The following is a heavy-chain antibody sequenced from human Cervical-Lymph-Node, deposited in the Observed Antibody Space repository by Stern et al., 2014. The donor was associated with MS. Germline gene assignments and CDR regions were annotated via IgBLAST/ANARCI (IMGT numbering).Heavy chain of an antibody. CDR3: AKALGRSYHDPLDM. D-gene: IGHD3-16*02. Sequence: VQLVESGGGLGQPGRSLRLSCDASGFTFVDYAMHWVRQAPGKGLEWVAGIIWHGGSRNYAHSVKGRVTMTRDTATNSLYMQMSSLRPEDTAFYYCAKALGRSYHDPLDMWGQGTMVIVSS. J-gene: IGHJ3*02. V-gene: IGHV3-9*01. CDR1: GFTFVDYA. CDR2: IIWHGGSR.